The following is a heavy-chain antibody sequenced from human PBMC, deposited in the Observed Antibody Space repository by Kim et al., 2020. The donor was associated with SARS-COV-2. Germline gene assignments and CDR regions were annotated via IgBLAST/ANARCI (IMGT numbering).Heavy chain of an antibody. CDR1: GGSFSGYY. D-gene: IGHD2-15*01. Sequence: SETLSLTCAVYGGSFSGYYWSWIRQPPGKGLEWIGEINHSGSTNYNPSLKSRVTISVDTSKNQFSLKLSSVTAADTAVYYCARDQTKADIVVVVAATGFDYWGQGTLVTVSS. J-gene: IGHJ4*02. CDR2: INHSGST. CDR3: ARDQTKADIVVVVAATGFDY. V-gene: IGHV4-34*01.